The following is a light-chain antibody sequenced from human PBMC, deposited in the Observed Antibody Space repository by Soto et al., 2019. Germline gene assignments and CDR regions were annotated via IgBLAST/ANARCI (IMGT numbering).Light chain of an antibody. CDR2: EVT. Sequence: QSVLTQPASVSGSPGQSIIISCTGTSGDIGSYNRVSWYQQHPGKAPKLIIYEVTDRPSGVSNRFSGSKSGNTASLTISGLQAEDEAEYYCSSYTNINTRAGVFGTGTKVTVL. V-gene: IGLV2-14*01. CDR1: SGDIGSYNR. J-gene: IGLJ1*01. CDR3: SSYTNINTRAGV.